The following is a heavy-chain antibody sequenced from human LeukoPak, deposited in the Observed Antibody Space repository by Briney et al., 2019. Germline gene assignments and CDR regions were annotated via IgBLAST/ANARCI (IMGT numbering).Heavy chain of an antibody. Sequence: GGSLRLSCATSGFTFSAYSMNWVRHAPGKGLEWVSAISGSGGSTYYADSVKGRFTISRDNSKNTLYLQMNSLRAEDTAVYYCAKDSGSYYNSLSWFDPWGQGTLVTVSS. J-gene: IGHJ5*02. V-gene: IGHV3-23*01. CDR3: AKDSGSYYNSLSWFDP. D-gene: IGHD3-10*01. CDR1: GFTFSAYS. CDR2: ISGSGGST.